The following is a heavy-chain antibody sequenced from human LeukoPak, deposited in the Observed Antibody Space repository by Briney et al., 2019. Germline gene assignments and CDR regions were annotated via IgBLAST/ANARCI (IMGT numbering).Heavy chain of an antibody. CDR2: IIPSFGIP. CDR3: ARDFWGTMVRGASMDV. CDR1: GDAFNSHT. Sequence: SVKVSCKASGDAFNSHTINWVRQAPGQGLEWVGSIIPSFGIPSYAQKFRGRVTISADTSTTSAYMDLTSLRSEDTAVYYCARDFWGTMVRGASMDVWGQGTTVTVSS. D-gene: IGHD3-10*01. V-gene: IGHV1-69*17. J-gene: IGHJ6*02.